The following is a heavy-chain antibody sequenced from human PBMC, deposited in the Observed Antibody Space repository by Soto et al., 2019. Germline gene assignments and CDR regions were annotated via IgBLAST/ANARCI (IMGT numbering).Heavy chain of an antibody. D-gene: IGHD2-8*02. Sequence: QVQLQQWGAGLLKPSETLSLTCAVYGGSFSGYSWTWIRQPPWTGLEWIGEINHSGSTNYNPSLKSRVTISVDTSKNQFSLKLTSVTAADTAVYYCARDKITGLFDYWGQGTLVTVSS. J-gene: IGHJ4*02. V-gene: IGHV4-34*01. CDR2: INHSGST. CDR3: ARDKITGLFDY. CDR1: GGSFSGYS.